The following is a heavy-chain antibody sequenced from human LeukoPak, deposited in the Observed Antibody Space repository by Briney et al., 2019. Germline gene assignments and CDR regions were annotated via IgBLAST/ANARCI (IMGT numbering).Heavy chain of an antibody. V-gene: IGHV3-23*01. J-gene: IGHJ4*02. CDR3: ARWDGYGDY. Sequence: GGSLRLSCEASGFTFSSYGITWARQAPGKGLGWVSGISGGSDTTHYAASVKGRFTISRDNSKNTLYLQMNSLRAEDTAVYYCARWDGYGDYWGQGTLVTVPS. CDR2: ISGGSDTT. CDR1: GFTFSSYG. D-gene: IGHD5-24*01.